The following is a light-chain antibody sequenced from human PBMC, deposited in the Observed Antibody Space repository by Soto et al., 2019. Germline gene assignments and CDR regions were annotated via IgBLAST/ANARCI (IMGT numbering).Light chain of an antibody. CDR3: RQYYTYPPT. CDR1: ESIDNW. V-gene: IGKV1-5*01. CDR2: AAS. Sequence: DIEITQSPSTLSASAGDTVTITCRASESIDNWLAWYRQKPGKAPKLLLFAASTLVGGVPSRFSGRGSGTEFTRTISSLQSEDVETYYCRQYYTYPPTFGGGTKV. J-gene: IGKJ4*01.